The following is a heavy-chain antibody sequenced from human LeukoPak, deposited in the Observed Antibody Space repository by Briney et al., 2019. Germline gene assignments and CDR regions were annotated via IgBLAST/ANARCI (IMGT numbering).Heavy chain of an antibody. CDR3: ARPLAIGTSPAFDY. D-gene: IGHD1-1*01. CDR1: GFTFSSYS. Sequence: GGSLRLSCAASGFTFSSYSMNWVRQAPGKGLEWVSYISSSSSTIYYADSVKGRFTISRDNAKNSLYLQMNSLRAEVTAVYYCARPLAIGTSPAFDYWGQGTLVTVSS. CDR2: ISSSSSTI. J-gene: IGHJ4*02. V-gene: IGHV3-48*01.